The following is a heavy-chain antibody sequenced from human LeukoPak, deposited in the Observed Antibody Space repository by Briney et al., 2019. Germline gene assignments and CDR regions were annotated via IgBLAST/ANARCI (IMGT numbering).Heavy chain of an antibody. J-gene: IGHJ4*02. Sequence: ASVKASCKASGYTFTSYYMHWVRQAPGQGLEWMGIINPSGGSTTYAQMFRGRVTMTRDTSTRTVYMELSSLRSEDTAAYYCAREGEVIVTDNLFYWGQGTLVTVSS. D-gene: IGHD2-21*01. CDR2: INPSGGST. CDR1: GYTFTSYY. CDR3: AREGEVIVTDNLFY. V-gene: IGHV1-46*01.